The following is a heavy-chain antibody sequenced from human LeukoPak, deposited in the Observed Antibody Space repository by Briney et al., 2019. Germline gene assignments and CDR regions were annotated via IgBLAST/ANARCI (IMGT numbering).Heavy chain of an antibody. V-gene: IGHV3-7*04. CDR1: GVTFSSFW. CDR3: ARGRFKSDSSGYSSFYH. J-gene: IGHJ4*02. D-gene: IGHD3-22*01. CDR2: IKEDGSEK. Sequence: GGSLRLSCAASGVTFSSFWMSWVRQAPGKGLEWVANIKEDGSEKHYVDSVKGRFTISRDNAKNSLYLQINSLRAEDTAVYYCARGRFKSDSSGYSSFYHWGQGTLVTVSS.